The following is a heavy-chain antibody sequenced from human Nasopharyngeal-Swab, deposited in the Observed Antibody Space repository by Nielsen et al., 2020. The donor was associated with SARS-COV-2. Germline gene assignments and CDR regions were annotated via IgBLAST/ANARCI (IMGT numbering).Heavy chain of an antibody. J-gene: IGHJ4*02. V-gene: IGHV3-23*01. D-gene: IGHD2-15*01. CDR3: AKDGGDGGPFDY. Sequence: WIRQPPGKGLEWVSRICGSDTNTYYADSVKGRFTISRDNSKNTLYLQMNSLRAEDTAVYYCAKDGGDGGPFDYWGQGTLVTVSS. CDR2: ICGSDTNT.